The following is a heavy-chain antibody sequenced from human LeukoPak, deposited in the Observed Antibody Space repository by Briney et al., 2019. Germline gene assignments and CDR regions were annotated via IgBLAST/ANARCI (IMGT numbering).Heavy chain of an antibody. Sequence: GGSLRLSCAASGFTFSSYAMHWVRQAPGKGLEWVAVISYDGSNKYYADSVKGRFTISRDNAKNSLYLQMNSLRAEDTAVYYCARETYSADMSDYWGQGTLVTVSS. J-gene: IGHJ4*02. CDR3: ARETYSADMSDY. CDR1: GFTFSSYA. CDR2: ISYDGSNK. V-gene: IGHV3-30*04. D-gene: IGHD2-21*01.